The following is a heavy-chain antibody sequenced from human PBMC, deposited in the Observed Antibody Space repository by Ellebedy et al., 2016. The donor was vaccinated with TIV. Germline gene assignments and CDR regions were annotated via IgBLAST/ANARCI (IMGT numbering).Heavy chain of an antibody. J-gene: IGHJ4*02. CDR1: GFTFNSYG. D-gene: IGHD6-19*01. CDR3: ARDQGSGWGAFDN. Sequence: GESLKISCAASGFTFNSYGMHGVRQAARKGLEWVAVIWYDGSNKYYADSVKGRFTISRDNSKNTLYLQMNSLRAEDTAVYYCARDQGSGWGAFDNWGQGTLVTVSS. V-gene: IGHV3-33*08. CDR2: IWYDGSNK.